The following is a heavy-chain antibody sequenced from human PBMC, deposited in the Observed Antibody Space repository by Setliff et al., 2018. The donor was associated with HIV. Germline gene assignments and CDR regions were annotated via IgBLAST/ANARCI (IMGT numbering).Heavy chain of an antibody. CDR3: VRDFHDSSGYSDF. J-gene: IGHJ4*02. CDR1: GFTFDRFW. D-gene: IGHD3-22*01. CDR2: ISGDGTTR. V-gene: IGHV3-74*01. Sequence: PGESLKISCAASGFTFDRFWMHWVRQAPGKGLMWVSRISGDGTTRRYADSVQGRFIISRDNARNSLYLQMNSLRVEDTAVYYCVRDFHDSSGYSDFWGQGTLVTVSS.